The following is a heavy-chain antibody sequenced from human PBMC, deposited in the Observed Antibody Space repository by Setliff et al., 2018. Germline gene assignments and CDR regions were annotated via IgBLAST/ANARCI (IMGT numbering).Heavy chain of an antibody. Sequence: TLSLTCAAYGGTFSHYYWTWIRQSPGKGLEWIGEINHSGSTNYNPSLKSRVTISIDTSKDQFSLRMSSVSAADAAIYYCARGRNVAVRLLDTWGQGSRVTVSS. J-gene: IGHJ5*02. D-gene: IGHD6-6*01. CDR2: INHSGST. V-gene: IGHV4-34*01. CDR1: GGTFSHYY. CDR3: ARGRNVAVRLLDT.